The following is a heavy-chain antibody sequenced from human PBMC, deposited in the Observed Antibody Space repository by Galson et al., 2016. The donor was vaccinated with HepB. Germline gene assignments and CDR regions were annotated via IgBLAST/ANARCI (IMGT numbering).Heavy chain of an antibody. CDR2: IYQSGTT. D-gene: IGHD5-24*01. Sequence: SETLSLTCAVSGGSINSNNWWNWVRQPPGKGLEWIGEIYQSGTTHYNSSLKRRVTISIDNSKNQFSLRMTSVTAADTAVYYCSGGELARGFDPWGQGSLVTVSS. CDR1: GGSINSNNW. V-gene: IGHV4-4*02. J-gene: IGHJ5*02. CDR3: SGGELARGFDP.